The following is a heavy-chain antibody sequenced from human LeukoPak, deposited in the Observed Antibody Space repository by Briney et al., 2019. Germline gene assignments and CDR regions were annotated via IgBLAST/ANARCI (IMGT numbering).Heavy chain of an antibody. CDR2: ISGSGGST. D-gene: IGHD2-2*01. CDR1: GFTFSSYA. J-gene: IGHJ4*02. V-gene: IGHV3-23*01. Sequence: GGSLRLSCAASGFTFSSYAMNWVRQAPGKGLEWVSAISGSGGSTYYADSVKGRFTISRDNSKNTLYLQMTSLRAEDTAVYYCAKTLLAYCSSTSCYLPIDYWGQGTLVTVSS. CDR3: AKTLLAYCSSTSCYLPIDY.